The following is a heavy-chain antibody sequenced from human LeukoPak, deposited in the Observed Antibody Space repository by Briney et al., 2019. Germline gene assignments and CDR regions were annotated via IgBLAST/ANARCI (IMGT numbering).Heavy chain of an antibody. J-gene: IGHJ4*02. CDR1: GGSISSYY. CDR2: IYYSGST. D-gene: IGHD3-22*01. V-gene: IGHV4-59*12. CDR3: AREFTFYYDSSGYFDF. Sequence: PSETLSLTCTVSGGSISSYYWSWIRQPPGKGLEWIGSIYYSGSTYYNPSLKSRVTISVDTSKNQFSLKLNSVTAADTAVYYCAREFTFYYDSSGYFDFWGQGTLVTVSS.